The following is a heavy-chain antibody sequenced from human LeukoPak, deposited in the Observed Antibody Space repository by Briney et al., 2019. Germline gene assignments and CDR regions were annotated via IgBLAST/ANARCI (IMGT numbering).Heavy chain of an antibody. V-gene: IGHV3-30*18. Sequence: GGSLRPSCAASGFTFSSYGIHWVRQAPDKGLEWVAVASSNGDTTYYADSVKGRFTISRDNSKNTLYVQMNTLRAEDTAVYYCAKEGAVAGSMWFDLWGQGALVIVSS. CDR3: AKEGAVAGSMWFDL. CDR1: GFTFSSYG. CDR2: ASSNGDTT. D-gene: IGHD6-19*01. J-gene: IGHJ5*02.